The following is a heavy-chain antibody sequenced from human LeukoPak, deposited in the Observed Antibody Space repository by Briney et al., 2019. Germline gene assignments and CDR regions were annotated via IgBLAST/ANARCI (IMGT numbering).Heavy chain of an antibody. CDR3: ARDGSGWRTFDY. CDR1: GFTFSNYG. CDR2: ISTSSTYI. J-gene: IGHJ4*02. V-gene: IGHV3-21*01. D-gene: IGHD6-19*01. Sequence: PGGSLRLSCAASGFTFSNYGMNWVRQAPGKGLEWVLSISTSSTYIYYADSVKGRFTISRDNAKNSLHLQMNSLRAEDTAVYYCARDGSGWRTFDYWGQGTLVTVSS.